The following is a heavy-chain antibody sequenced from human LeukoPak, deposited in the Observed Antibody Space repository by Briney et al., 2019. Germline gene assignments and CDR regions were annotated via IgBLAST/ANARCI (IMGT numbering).Heavy chain of an antibody. CDR1: GGSINSDNYY. J-gene: IGHJ3*01. D-gene: IGHD3-10*01. CDR3: AREWSF. V-gene: IGHV4-61*02. Sequence: PSQTLSLTCTASGGSINSDNYYWNWIRQPAGKGLEWIGRISSSGTTNYNPSLNSRVTISLDTSNNQFSLMLNSVTAADTAVYYCAREWSFWGQGTKVTVSS. CDR2: ISSSGTT.